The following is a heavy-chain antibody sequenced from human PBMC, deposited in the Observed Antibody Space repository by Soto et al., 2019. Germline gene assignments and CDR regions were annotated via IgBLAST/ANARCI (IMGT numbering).Heavy chain of an antibody. CDR2: IYIDGNT. J-gene: IGHJ4*02. V-gene: IGHV3-66*01. D-gene: IGHD5-12*01. CDR3: VRDQRLVATT. Sequence: EVQVVESGGDLVQPGGSLRLSCAASGFTVSRNYMSWVRTAPGKGLEWLSVIYIDGNTFYADSVKGRFTISRDNSKNTLYLQTNNLRLEDPAMYYGVRDQRLVATTWGQGTLVTVSS. CDR1: GFTVSRNY.